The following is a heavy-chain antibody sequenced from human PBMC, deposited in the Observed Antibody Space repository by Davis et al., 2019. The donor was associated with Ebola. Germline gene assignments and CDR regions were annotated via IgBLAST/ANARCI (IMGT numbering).Heavy chain of an antibody. CDR1: GGTFSSYA. J-gene: IGHJ6*02. CDR2: IIPIFGTA. CDR3: ARYLRLYYYYGMDV. D-gene: IGHD3-16*01. Sequence: SVKVSCKASGGTFSSYAISWVRQAPGQGLEWMGGIIPIFGTANYAQKFQGRVTITADKSTSTAYMELSSLRSEDTAVYYCARYLRLYYYYGMDVWGQGTTVTVSS. V-gene: IGHV1-69*06.